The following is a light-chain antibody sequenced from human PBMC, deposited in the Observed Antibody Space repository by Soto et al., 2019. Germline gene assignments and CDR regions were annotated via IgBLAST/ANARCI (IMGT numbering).Light chain of an antibody. V-gene: IGLV1-51*01. CDR2: DNQ. J-gene: IGLJ2*01. Sequence: QSVLTQPPSVSAAPGQKVSISCSGSSSNVGKNFVSWYQHVPGKAPKLLIYDNQKRPSGIPDRFFASKSGTLATLDITGLQTGDEADYYCVTWDSSLTIGVIFGGGTKLTVL. CDR3: VTWDSSLTIGVI. CDR1: SSNVGKNF.